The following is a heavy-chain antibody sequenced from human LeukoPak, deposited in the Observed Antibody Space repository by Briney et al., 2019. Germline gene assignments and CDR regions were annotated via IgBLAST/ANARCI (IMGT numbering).Heavy chain of an antibody. CDR2: IIPILGIA. V-gene: IGHV1-69*04. Sequence: SVKVSYKTSGGTFLNYAISWVRQAPGQGLEWMGRIIPILGIANYAQKFQARVTLTADKSTSTAYMELSSLRSDDTAVYYCARASQDYYGSGSYYRGGDAFDIWGQGTMVTVSS. D-gene: IGHD3-10*01. CDR3: ARASQDYYGSGSYYRGGDAFDI. CDR1: GGTFLNYA. J-gene: IGHJ3*02.